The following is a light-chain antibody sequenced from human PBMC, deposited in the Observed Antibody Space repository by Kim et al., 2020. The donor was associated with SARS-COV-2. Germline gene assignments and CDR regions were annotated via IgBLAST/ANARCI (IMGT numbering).Light chain of an antibody. Sequence: DIQMTQSPSSLSASVGDRVTMTCRSSQKIAGFVSWYQVKPGKAPRLLIFTASTLQAGVPSRLTGSGSGADFTLTISSLQAEDCAIYYCQQTYDPPLTFGGGTKVDIK. V-gene: IGKV1-39*01. CDR2: TAS. CDR1: QKIAGF. CDR3: QQTYDPPLT. J-gene: IGKJ4*01.